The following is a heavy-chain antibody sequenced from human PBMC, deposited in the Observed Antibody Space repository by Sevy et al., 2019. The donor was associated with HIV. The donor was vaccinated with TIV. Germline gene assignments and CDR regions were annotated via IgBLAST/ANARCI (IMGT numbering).Heavy chain of an antibody. CDR1: GFIFRNFA. Sequence: GGSLRLSCAASGFIFRNFAVHWVRQGPGKGLEWVAIMSYVGGSENYADSVKGRFTISRDNSKITLYLQMNSLRTEDTAVYYCARLKSCGGDCYYFDYWGQGTLVTVSS. CDR3: ARLKSCGGDCYYFDY. CDR2: MSYVGGSE. D-gene: IGHD2-21*02. J-gene: IGHJ4*02. V-gene: IGHV3-30-3*01.